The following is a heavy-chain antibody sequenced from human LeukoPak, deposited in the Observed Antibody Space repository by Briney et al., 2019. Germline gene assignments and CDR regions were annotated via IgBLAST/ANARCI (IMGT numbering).Heavy chain of an antibody. D-gene: IGHD2-2*01. Sequence: SQTLSLTCTVSGGSISSGDYYWSWIRQPPGKGLEWIVYIYYSGSTYYNPSLKSRVTISVDTSKNQFSLKLSSVTAADTAVYYCARDTRSTSSTMYYYYYYMDVWGKGTTVTVSS. CDR3: ARDTRSTSSTMYYYYYYMDV. J-gene: IGHJ6*03. CDR2: IYYSGST. V-gene: IGHV4-30-4*08. CDR1: GGSISSGDYY.